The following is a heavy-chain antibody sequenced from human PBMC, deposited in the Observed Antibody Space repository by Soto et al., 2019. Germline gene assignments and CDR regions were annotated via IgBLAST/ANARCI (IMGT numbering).Heavy chain of an antibody. CDR3: ATPYSTVTTRRAYYYGMDV. D-gene: IGHD4-17*01. CDR2: IDPSDSYT. V-gene: IGHV5-10-1*01. Sequence: PGESLKISCKGSGYSSTSYWISWVRQMPGKGLEWMGRIDPSDSYTNYSPSFQGHVTISADKSISTAYLQWSSLKASDTAMYYCATPYSTVTTRRAYYYGMDVWGQGTTVTVS. J-gene: IGHJ6*02. CDR1: GYSSTSYW.